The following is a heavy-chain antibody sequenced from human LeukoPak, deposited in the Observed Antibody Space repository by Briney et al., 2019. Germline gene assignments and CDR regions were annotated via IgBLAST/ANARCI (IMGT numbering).Heavy chain of an antibody. CDR2: ISAYNGNT. D-gene: IGHD3-10*01. J-gene: IGHJ4*02. CDR3: ARDPHLYGSGSYYCSY. V-gene: IGHV1-18*01. CDR1: GYTFTSYG. Sequence: ASVKVSCKASGYTFTSYGISWVRQAPGQGLEWMGWISAYNGNTNYAQKLQGRVTMTTDTSTSTAYMELRSLRSDDTAVYYCARDPHLYGSGSYYCSYRGQGTLVTVSS.